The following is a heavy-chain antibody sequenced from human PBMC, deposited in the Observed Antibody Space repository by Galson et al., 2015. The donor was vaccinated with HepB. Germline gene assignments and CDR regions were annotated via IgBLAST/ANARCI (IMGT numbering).Heavy chain of an antibody. V-gene: IGHV4-59*11. CDR3: AKYGDYWYFDL. CDR1: GGSIGTHY. CDR2: ISYGGDT. Sequence: LSLTCTVSGGSIGTHYWGWIRQPPGKGLEWIGDISYGGDTSYNPSLKSRVTISLDTPKKQFSLRLNSVTAADTAVYYCAKYGDYWYFDLWGRGTLVTVSS. J-gene: IGHJ2*01. D-gene: IGHD4-17*01.